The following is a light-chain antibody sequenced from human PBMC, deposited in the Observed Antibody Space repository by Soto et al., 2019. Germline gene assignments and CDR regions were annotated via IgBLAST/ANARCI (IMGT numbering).Light chain of an antibody. CDR1: QSISSW. CDR2: DAS. Sequence: DIQIRQSPSTRAASVGERVTITCRASQSISSWLAWYQQKPGKAPKLLIYDASSLESGVPSRFSGSGSDTEFTLTINNLQPDDFATYHCQQYNRYSLTFGGGNKVDI. V-gene: IGKV1-5*01. J-gene: IGKJ4*01. CDR3: QQYNRYSLT.